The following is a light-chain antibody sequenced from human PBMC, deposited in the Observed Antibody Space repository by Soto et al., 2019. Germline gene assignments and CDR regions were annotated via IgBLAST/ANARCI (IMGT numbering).Light chain of an antibody. Sequence: EIVMTQSPATLSLSPGERATLSCRASQSVSSNLACYQQKPGQAPRLLIYGASTRATGIPARFSGSRSGTEFTLTISSLQSEDFAVYYCQQYDNWPPITFGQGTRLEIK. CDR3: QQYDNWPPIT. V-gene: IGKV3-15*01. CDR2: GAS. J-gene: IGKJ5*01. CDR1: QSVSSN.